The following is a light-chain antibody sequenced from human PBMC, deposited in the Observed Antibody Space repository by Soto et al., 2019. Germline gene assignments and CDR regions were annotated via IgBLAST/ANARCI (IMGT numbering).Light chain of an antibody. CDR3: QQYNNWPPYT. CDR2: GAS. CDR1: QSVSSN. J-gene: IGKJ2*01. Sequence: EIVMTQSPATRSVSPGERATLSCRARQSVSSNLAWYQQKPGQAPRLLIYGASTRATGIPARFSGSGSGTDFTLNTSSLQSEELAVYYGQQYNNWPPYTFGQGTKLEIK. V-gene: IGKV3-15*01.